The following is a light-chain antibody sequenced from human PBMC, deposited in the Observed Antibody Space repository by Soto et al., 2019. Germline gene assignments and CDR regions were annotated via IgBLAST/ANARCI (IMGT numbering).Light chain of an antibody. CDR2: GAS. CDR1: QSISNY. V-gene: IGKV3-15*01. CDR3: HQYNNWPRTT. J-gene: IGKJ4*01. Sequence: EIVMTQSPATLSVSPGERATLSCRASQSISNYLAWYQQKPGQAPRLLLYGASTRATDVPARFSGSGSGTEFTLSITGLQSEDFAVSYCHQYNNWPRTTFGGGTKVEIK.